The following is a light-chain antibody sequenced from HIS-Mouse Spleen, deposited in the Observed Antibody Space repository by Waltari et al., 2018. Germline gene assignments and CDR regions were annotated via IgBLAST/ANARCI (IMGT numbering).Light chain of an antibody. CDR3: QQLNSYPPT. CDR2: AAS. V-gene: IGKV1-9*01. CDR1: QGISSY. J-gene: IGKJ1*01. Sequence: DIQLTQSPSFLSASVGDRVTITCRASQGISSYLAWYQQKPGKAPKLLIYAASTLQSGVPSRFSGSGSGTEFTLTIISLQPEDFATYYCQQLNSYPPTFGQGTKVEIK.